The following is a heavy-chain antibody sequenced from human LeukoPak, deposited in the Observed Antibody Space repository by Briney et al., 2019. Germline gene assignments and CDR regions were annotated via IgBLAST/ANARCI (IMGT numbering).Heavy chain of an antibody. V-gene: IGHV3-9*01. CDR2: ISWNSGSI. CDR3: AKDAYCSSTSCYYPYYYMDV. D-gene: IGHD2-2*01. J-gene: IGHJ6*03. CDR1: GFTFDDYA. Sequence: PGRSLRLSCAASGFTFDDYAMHWVRQAPGKGLEWVSGISWNSGSIGYADSVKGRFTISRDNAKNSLYLQMNSLRAEDTALYYCAKDAYCSSTSCYYPYYYMDVWGKGTTVTVSS.